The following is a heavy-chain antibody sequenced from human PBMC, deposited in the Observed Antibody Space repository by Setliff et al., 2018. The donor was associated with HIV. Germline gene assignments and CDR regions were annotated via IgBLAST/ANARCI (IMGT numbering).Heavy chain of an antibody. CDR2: IYTSGST. Sequence: PSETLSLTCTVSGGSISSGSYFWTWIRQPAGKGLEWIGRIYTSGSTNYNPSLKSRVTMSVDTSKNQFSLKLSSVAAADTAVYYCARVRQVSDYGDYDYYFDYWGQGALVTVSS. D-gene: IGHD4-17*01. V-gene: IGHV4-61*02. J-gene: IGHJ4*02. CDR1: GGSISSGSYF. CDR3: ARVRQVSDYGDYDYYFDY.